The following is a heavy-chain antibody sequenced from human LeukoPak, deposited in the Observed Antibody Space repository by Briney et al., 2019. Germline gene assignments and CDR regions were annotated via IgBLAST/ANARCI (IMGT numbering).Heavy chain of an antibody. CDR1: GYSLSSGYY. CDR3: ARDPGSNKSGYDSNDAFDI. D-gene: IGHD5-12*01. Sequence: SETLSLTCTVCGYSLSSGYYWGWIPQPPGRGPEWIVSIYHSGGTYYKPSLKSRVTISLDTSKNQYSLMLTSVPAADTAVYYCARDPGSNKSGYDSNDAFDIWGQGTMVTVSS. J-gene: IGHJ3*02. CDR2: IYHSGGT. V-gene: IGHV4-38-2*02.